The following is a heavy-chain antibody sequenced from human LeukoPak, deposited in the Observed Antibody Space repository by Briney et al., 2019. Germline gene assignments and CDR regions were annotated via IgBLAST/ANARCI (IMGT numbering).Heavy chain of an antibody. Sequence: SETLSFTCTLSGGSISTYYWSWIRQPPGKGLEWIGYIYHSGSTNYDPSLKSRVTISVDTSKNQFSLKLSSVTAADTAVYYCARGGGYASPIGYWGQGALVTVSS. V-gene: IGHV4-59*01. J-gene: IGHJ4*02. CDR3: ARGGGYASPIGY. CDR2: IYHSGST. D-gene: IGHD5-12*01. CDR1: GGSISTYY.